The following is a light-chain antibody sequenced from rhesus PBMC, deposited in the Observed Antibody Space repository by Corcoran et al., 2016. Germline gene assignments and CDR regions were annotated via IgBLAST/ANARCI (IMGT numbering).Light chain of an antibody. CDR1: ESVGSY. CDR2: SAD. Sequence: EIVMTQSPATLSLSPGETATLSCRASESVGSYLAWYYQKPGPAPKPLVHSADFSAPGIPDRFSGSGSRTEFALTISSLEAEDVGVYYCQQYYDLFLTVGQGTKVEIK. J-gene: IGKJ1*01. CDR3: QQYYDLFLT. V-gene: IGKV3-40*03.